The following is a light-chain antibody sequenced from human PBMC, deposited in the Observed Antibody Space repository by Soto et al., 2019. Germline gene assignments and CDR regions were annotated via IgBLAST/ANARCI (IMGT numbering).Light chain of an antibody. CDR1: QSISMY. CDR2: DAS. J-gene: IGKJ4*01. Sequence: DIQMTQSPSSLSASVGDRVTITCRASQSISMYLSWYQQIPGKAPKLLIYDASNLQSGVPSRFSGSGSGTDFTLTISSLQPEDFATYYCHQSYRTPLTFGGGTKVDIK. CDR3: HQSYRTPLT. V-gene: IGKV1-39*01.